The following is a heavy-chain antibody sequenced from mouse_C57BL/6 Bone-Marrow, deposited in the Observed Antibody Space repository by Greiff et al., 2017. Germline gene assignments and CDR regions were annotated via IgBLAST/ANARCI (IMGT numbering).Heavy chain of an antibody. CDR3: ARMDISTGVGAAMDY. J-gene: IGHJ4*01. Sequence: QVTLKVSGPGILQPSQTLSLTCSFSGFSLSTFGMGVGWIRQPSGKGLEWLAHTWWDDDKYYNPALKRPLTISKDASKPQVILQIATVDTAETATYDCARMDISTGVGAAMDYWGQGTSVTVSS. D-gene: IGHD1-1*01. V-gene: IGHV8-8*01. CDR1: GFSLSTFGMG. CDR2: TWWDDDK.